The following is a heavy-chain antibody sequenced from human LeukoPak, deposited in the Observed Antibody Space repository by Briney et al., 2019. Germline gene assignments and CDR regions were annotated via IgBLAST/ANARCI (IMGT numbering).Heavy chain of an antibody. D-gene: IGHD6-6*01. Sequence: SETLSLTCTVSGGSISSSSYYWGWIRQPPGKGLEWIGYIYHSGSTYYNPSLKSRVTISVDRSKNQFSLKLSSVTAADTAVYYCARISIYAAAHLAPQFDYWGQGTLVTVSS. CDR2: IYHSGST. CDR3: ARISIYAAAHLAPQFDY. V-gene: IGHV4-39*07. CDR1: GGSISSSSYY. J-gene: IGHJ4*02.